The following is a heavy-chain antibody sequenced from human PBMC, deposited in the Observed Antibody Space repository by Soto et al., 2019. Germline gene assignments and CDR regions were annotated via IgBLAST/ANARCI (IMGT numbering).Heavy chain of an antibody. Sequence: QITLKESGPTLVKPTQPLTLTCTFSGFSLSTSGVGVGWVRQPPGKALEWLALIYWDDDKRYSPSLKTRLTITKDTSKNQVVLTMTNMDPVDTATYYCVHSFGYYDSRGFSEYFQHWGQGTLVTASS. CDR2: IYWDDDK. CDR3: VHSFGYYDSRGFSEYFQH. D-gene: IGHD3-22*01. CDR1: GFSLSTSGVG. J-gene: IGHJ1*01. V-gene: IGHV2-5*02.